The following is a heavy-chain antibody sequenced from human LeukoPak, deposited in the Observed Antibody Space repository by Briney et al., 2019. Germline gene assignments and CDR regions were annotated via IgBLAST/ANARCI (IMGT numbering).Heavy chain of an antibody. CDR1: GYTLTELS. Sequence: GASVKVSCKVSGYTLTELSMHWVRQAPGKGLEWMGGFDPEDGETIYAQKFQSRVTMTEDTSTDTAYVELSSLRSEDTAVYYCATGSHCSSTSCYKYYYYYMDVWGKGTTVTVSS. D-gene: IGHD2-2*02. CDR2: FDPEDGET. J-gene: IGHJ6*03. V-gene: IGHV1-24*01. CDR3: ATGSHCSSTSCYKYYYYYMDV.